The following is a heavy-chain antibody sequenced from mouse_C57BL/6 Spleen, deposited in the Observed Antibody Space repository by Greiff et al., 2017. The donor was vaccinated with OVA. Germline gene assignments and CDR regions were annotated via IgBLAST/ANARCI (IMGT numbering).Heavy chain of an antibody. D-gene: IGHD2-3*01. Sequence: VQLQQPGAELVKPGASVKLSCKASGYTFTSYWMQWVKQRPGQGLEWIGEIDPSDSYTNYNQKFKGKATLTVDTSSITAYMQLSSLTSEDSSVSYCARSPYDGYSLDYWGPGTTLPVSS. CDR1: GYTFTSYW. V-gene: IGHV1-50*01. CDR3: ARSPYDGYSLDY. CDR2: IDPSDSYT. J-gene: IGHJ2*01.